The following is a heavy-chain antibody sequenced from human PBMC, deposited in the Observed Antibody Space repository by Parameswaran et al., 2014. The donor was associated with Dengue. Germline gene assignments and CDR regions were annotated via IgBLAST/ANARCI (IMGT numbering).Heavy chain of an antibody. CDR3: ARDYDSSSYSRKKTFDF. CDR2: ISPSGDYI. J-gene: IGHJ4*02. D-gene: IGHD3-22*01. Sequence: KWIRQPPGRGLEWVSSISPSGDYIHYADSVKGRFTISRDNAKSSLYLQMDSLRVADTAVYYCARDYDSSSYSRKKTFDFWGQGSLVTVSS. V-gene: IGHV3-21*01.